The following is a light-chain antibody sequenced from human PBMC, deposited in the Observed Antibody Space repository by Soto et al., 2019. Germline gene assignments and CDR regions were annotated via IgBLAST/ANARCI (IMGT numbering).Light chain of an antibody. CDR1: SSEVGGYNF. Sequence: QSVLTQPASVSGSPGQSITISCTGTSSEVGGYNFASWYQQHPGKAPKLMIYDVSNRLSGVSNRFSGSKSGNTASLTIFGLQAEDEADYYCSSYTSSSTLDVFGTGTKVTVL. CDR3: SSYTSSSTLDV. V-gene: IGLV2-14*01. J-gene: IGLJ1*01. CDR2: DVS.